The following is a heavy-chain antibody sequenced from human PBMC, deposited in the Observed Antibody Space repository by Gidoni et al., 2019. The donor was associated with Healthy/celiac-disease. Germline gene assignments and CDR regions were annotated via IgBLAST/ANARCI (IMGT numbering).Heavy chain of an antibody. CDR3: ARVPTSGSYFRLYYYGMDV. V-gene: IGHV5-10-1*01. D-gene: IGHD1-26*01. J-gene: IGHJ6*02. CDR2: IDPSDSYT. CDR1: GYSFTSYW. Sequence: EVQLVQSGAEVKKPGESLRISCKGSGYSFTSYWISWVRQMPGKGLEWMGRIDPSDSYTNYSPSFQGHVTISADKSISTAYLQWSSLKASDTAMYYCARVPTSGSYFRLYYYGMDVWGQGTTVTVSS.